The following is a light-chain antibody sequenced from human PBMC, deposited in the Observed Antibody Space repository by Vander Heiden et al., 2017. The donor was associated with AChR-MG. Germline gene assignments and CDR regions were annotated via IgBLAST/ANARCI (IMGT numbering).Light chain of an antibody. CDR1: QNIDVY. CDR3: QQRAKWPLT. V-gene: IGKV3-11*01. Sequence: EIALTQFPATLSLSPGERPTLSCRASQNIDVYLAWYQQKPGLPPRLLIYDASNRATGLPARFSGSGSGTDFSLTVSSLEPDDSAVYYCQQRAKWPLTFGGGTKVEI. J-gene: IGKJ4*01. CDR2: DAS.